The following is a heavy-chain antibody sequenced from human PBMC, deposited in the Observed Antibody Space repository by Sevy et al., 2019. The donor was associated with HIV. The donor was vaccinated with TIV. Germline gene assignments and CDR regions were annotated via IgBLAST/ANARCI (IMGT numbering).Heavy chain of an antibody. CDR3: AGENAWGRGYS. V-gene: IGHV4-59*08. D-gene: IGHD1-26*01. Sequence: SETLSLTCIVSGGSISSYYWSWIRQPPGKGLEWIGYIYYSGSTNYNPSLKSRVTISVDTSKNQFSLRLSSVTAADTAMYYCAGENAWGRGYSWGQGTLVTVSS. J-gene: IGHJ4*02. CDR2: IYYSGST. CDR1: GGSISSYY.